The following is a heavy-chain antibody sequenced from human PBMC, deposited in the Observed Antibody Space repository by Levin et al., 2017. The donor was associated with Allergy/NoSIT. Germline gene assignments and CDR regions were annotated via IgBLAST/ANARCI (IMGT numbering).Heavy chain of an antibody. V-gene: IGHV3-15*01. J-gene: IGHJ4*02. CDR2: IKSKTDGGTT. CDR3: TSRITIFGVVNTNHDY. D-gene: IGHD3-3*01. CDR1: GFTFSNAW. Sequence: GGSLRLSCAASGFTFSNAWMSWVRQAPGKGLEWVGRIKSKTDGGTTDYAAPVKGRFTISRDDSKNTLYLQMNSLKTEDTAVYYCTSRITIFGVVNTNHDYWGQGTLVTVSS.